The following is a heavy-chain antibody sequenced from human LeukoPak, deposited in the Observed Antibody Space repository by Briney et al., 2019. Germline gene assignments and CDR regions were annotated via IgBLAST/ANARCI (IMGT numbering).Heavy chain of an antibody. CDR2: IYYSGST. V-gene: IGHV4-39*07. CDR1: GGSISSSSYY. CDR3: ASTVYIVATIPGAFDI. D-gene: IGHD5-12*01. J-gene: IGHJ3*02. Sequence: SETLSLTCTVSGGSISSSSYYWGWIRQPPGKGLEWIGSIYYSGSTYYNPSLKSRVTISVDTSKNQFSLKLSSVTAADTAVYYCASTVYIVATIPGAFDIWGQGTMVTVSS.